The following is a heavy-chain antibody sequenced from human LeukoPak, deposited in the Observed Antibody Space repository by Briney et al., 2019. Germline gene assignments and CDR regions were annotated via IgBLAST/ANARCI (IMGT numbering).Heavy chain of an antibody. CDR1: GGSISSSSYY. Sequence: SETLSLTCTVSGGSISSSSYYWGWIRQPPGKGPEWIGYIYYSGSTNYNPSLKSRVTISVDTSKNQFSLKLSSVTAADTAVYYCARADLNSPNHSNNQGFDYWGQGTLVTVSS. V-gene: IGHV4-61*05. CDR2: IYYSGST. CDR3: ARADLNSPNHSNNQGFDY. D-gene: IGHD1-14*01. J-gene: IGHJ4*02.